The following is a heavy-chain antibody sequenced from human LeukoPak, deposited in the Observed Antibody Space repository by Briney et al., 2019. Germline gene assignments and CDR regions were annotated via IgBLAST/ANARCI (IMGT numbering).Heavy chain of an antibody. D-gene: IGHD2-2*01. J-gene: IGHJ6*03. CDR3: ATARPYCSSTSCYMDV. V-gene: IGHV1-69-2*01. Sequence: GASVKISCTVSGYTFTDYYMHLVQQAPGNGLEWMGLVDPEDGETIYAEKFQGRVTITADTSTDTAYMELSSLRSEDTALYYCATARPYCSSTSCYMDVWGKGTTVTVSS. CDR1: GYTFTDYY. CDR2: VDPEDGET.